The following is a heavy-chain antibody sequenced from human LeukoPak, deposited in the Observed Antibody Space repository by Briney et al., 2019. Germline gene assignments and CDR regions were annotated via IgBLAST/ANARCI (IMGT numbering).Heavy chain of an antibody. CDR2: ISGSGGST. CDR1: GFTFSSYA. J-gene: IGHJ4*02. D-gene: IGHD6-6*01. Sequence: GGSLRLSCAASGFTFSSYAMHWVRQAPGKGLEWVSAISGSGGSTYYADSVKGRFTISRDNSKNTLYLQMNSLRAEDTAVYYCAKDPGGLVVNYFDYWGQGTLVTVSS. V-gene: IGHV3-23*01. CDR3: AKDPGGLVVNYFDY.